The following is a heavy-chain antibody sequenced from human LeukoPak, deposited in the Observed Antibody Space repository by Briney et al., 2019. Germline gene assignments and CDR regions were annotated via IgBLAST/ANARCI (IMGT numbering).Heavy chain of an antibody. J-gene: IGHJ6*03. CDR2: IDVRGDTI. V-gene: IGHV3-11*01. CDR3: AREDNVWNLLYNYYMDV. CDR1: GFTFSDYY. Sequence: GGSLRLSCAASGFTFSDYYMTWIRQAPGKGLEWVAYIDVRGDTILYADSVKGRFTISRDSAKNSLYLQMDSLRAEDTAVYYCAREDNVWNLLYNYYMDVWGKGTTVTVSS. D-gene: IGHD1-1*01.